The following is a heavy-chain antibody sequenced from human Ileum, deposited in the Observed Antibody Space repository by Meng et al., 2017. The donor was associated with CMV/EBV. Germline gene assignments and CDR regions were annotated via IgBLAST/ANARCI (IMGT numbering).Heavy chain of an antibody. Sequence: SETLSLTCAVSGGSISSASYFWGWIRHPPGKGLEWIGNLYYGANTYYNPSLRSRVSISADKSRNQFALKVESVTAADTAVYYGARGVHGRFCPGTTCYPVDYWGQGTLVTVSS. J-gene: IGHJ4*02. CDR2: LYYGANT. V-gene: IGHV4-39*06. D-gene: IGHD2-2*01. CDR1: GGSISSASYF. CDR3: ARGVHGRFCPGTTCYPVDY.